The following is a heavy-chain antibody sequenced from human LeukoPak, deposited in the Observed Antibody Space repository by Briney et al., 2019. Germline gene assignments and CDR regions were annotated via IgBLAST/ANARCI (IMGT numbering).Heavy chain of an antibody. J-gene: IGHJ3*01. CDR1: GGSISSYY. V-gene: IGHV4-59*08. D-gene: IGHD6-6*01. CDR3: AREYSSSSGRRAFDF. CDR2: IYYSGST. Sequence: PSETLSLTCTVSGGSISSYYWNWIRQPPGKGLEWIGYIYYSGSTNYNPSLESRVTTLVDTSKNQFSLRLSSVTAADTAVYYCAREYSSSSGRRAFDFWGQGTMVTVSS.